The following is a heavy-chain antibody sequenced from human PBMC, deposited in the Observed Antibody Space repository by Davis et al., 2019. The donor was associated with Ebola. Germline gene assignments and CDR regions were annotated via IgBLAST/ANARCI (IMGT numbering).Heavy chain of an antibody. CDR3: ARFVRWSGHGMDV. CDR2: IYSGGST. D-gene: IGHD3-3*01. V-gene: IGHV3-53*01. Sequence: GESLKISCAASGFTVSSNYMSWVRQAPGRGLEWVSVIYSGGSTYYADSVKGRFTISRDNSKNTLYLQMNSLRAEDTAVYYCARFVRWSGHGMDVWGQGTTVTVSS. J-gene: IGHJ6*02. CDR1: GFTVSSNY.